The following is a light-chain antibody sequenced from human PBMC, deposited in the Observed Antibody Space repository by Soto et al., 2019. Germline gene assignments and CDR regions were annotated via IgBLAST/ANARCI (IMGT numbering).Light chain of an antibody. J-gene: IGLJ1*01. CDR2: DVN. CDR1: SSDIGVYDY. CDR3: CSYAGRYTYV. V-gene: IGLV2-11*01. Sequence: QSALTQPRSVSGSPGQSVTISGTGASSDIGVYDYVSWYQQHPGKAPKVILYDVNKRPSGVPSRFSGSKSGNTASLTISGLQADDEADYYCCSYAGRYTYVFGTGTKVTVL.